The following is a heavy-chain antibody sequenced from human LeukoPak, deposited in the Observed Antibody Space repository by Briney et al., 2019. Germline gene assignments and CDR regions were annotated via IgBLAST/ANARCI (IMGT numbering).Heavy chain of an antibody. CDR1: GDFISSGTYY. CDR2: SDTSGTT. J-gene: IGHJ4*02. D-gene: IGHD4-17*01. CDR3: ASSYGDYED. Sequence: SETLSLTCTVSGDFISSGTYYWSWIRQPAGRGLEWIGRSDTSGTTNYNPSLKGRVTISLDTSKNQFSLKLSSVTAADTAVYYCASSYGDYEDWGQGTLVTVSS. V-gene: IGHV4-61*02.